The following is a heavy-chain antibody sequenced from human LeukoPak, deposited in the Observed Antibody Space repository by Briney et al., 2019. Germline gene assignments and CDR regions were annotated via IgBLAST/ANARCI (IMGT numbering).Heavy chain of an antibody. D-gene: IGHD3-3*01. CDR2: INYSGST. CDR3: ARGSKNYDFWSGYYPPPYYYMDV. V-gene: IGHV4-59*01. Sequence: SETLSLTCTVSGGSISSDHWNSIRQPPGKGLECIGYINYSGSTNYNPSLRSRVTISVDTSKNHFSLRLSSVTAADTAVYYCARGSKNYDFWSGYYPPPYYYMDVWGKGTSVTVSS. J-gene: IGHJ6*03. CDR1: GGSISSDH.